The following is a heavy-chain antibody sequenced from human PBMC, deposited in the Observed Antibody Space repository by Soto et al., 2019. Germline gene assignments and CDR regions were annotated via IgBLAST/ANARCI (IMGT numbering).Heavy chain of an antibody. CDR2: TYYRSKWYN. Sequence: SQTLSLTCAISGDSVSSNSAAWNWIRQSPSRGLEWLGRTYYRSKWYNDYAVSVKSRITINPDTSKNQFSLHLNSVTPEDTAVYYCARAAFDYNSSHGLGMDVWGQGTTVTVSS. CDR3: ARAAFDYNSSHGLGMDV. J-gene: IGHJ6*02. CDR1: GDSVSSNSAA. D-gene: IGHD6-6*01. V-gene: IGHV6-1*01.